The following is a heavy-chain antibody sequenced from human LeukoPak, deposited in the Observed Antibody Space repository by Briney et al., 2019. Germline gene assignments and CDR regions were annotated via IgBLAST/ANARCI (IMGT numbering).Heavy chain of an antibody. CDR1: GGSFSGYY. CDR3: ARLHYDILTGYYWNNWFDP. J-gene: IGHJ5*02. D-gene: IGHD3-9*01. Sequence: PSETLSLTCAVYGGSFSGYYWSWIRQPPGKGLEWIGEINHSGSTNYNPSLKSRVTISVDTSKNQFSLKLSSVTAADTAVYYCARLHYDILTGYYWNNWFDPWGQGTLVTVSS. CDR2: INHSGST. V-gene: IGHV4-34*01.